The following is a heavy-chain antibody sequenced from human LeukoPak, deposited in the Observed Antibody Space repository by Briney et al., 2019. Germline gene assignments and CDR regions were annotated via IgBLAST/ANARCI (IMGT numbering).Heavy chain of an antibody. J-gene: IGHJ4*02. Sequence: ASVKVSCKASGYTFISYEIHWVRQATGQGLEWMGWISGYKGNTKYAQKIQGRVTMTTDTSTSTAYMELRSLRSDDTAVYYCARDISRISMVRGVIRFDYWGQGTLVTVSS. CDR1: GYTFISYE. V-gene: IGHV1-18*01. D-gene: IGHD3-10*01. CDR3: ARDISRISMVRGVIRFDY. CDR2: ISGYKGNT.